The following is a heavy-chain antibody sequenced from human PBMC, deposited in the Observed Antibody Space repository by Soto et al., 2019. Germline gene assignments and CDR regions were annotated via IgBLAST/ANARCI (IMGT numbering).Heavy chain of an antibody. V-gene: IGHV3-74*01. D-gene: IGHD3-10*01. CDR3: ARDLSVYYYGSGSYLSENFDY. Sequence: GSLRLSCAASGFTFSSYWMHWVRQAPGKGLVWVSRINSDGSSTSYADSVKGRFTISRDNAKNTLYLQMNSLRAEDTAVYYCARDLSVYYYGSGSYLSENFDYWGQGTLVTVSS. J-gene: IGHJ4*02. CDR1: GFTFSSYW. CDR2: INSDGSST.